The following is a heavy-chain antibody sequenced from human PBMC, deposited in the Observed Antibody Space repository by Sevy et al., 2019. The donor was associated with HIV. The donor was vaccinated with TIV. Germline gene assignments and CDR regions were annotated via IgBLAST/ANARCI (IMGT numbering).Heavy chain of an antibody. J-gene: IGHJ5*02. CDR1: GYSFTSYW. CDR3: ARKYYDILTGYYRFDP. V-gene: IGHV5-51*01. Sequence: ESLKISCKGSGYSFTSYWIGWVRQMPGKGLEWMGIIYPGDSDTRYSPSFQGQVTISADKSISTAYLQWSSLKASDTAMYYCARKYYDILTGYYRFDPWGQGTLVTVSS. D-gene: IGHD3-9*01. CDR2: IYPGDSDT.